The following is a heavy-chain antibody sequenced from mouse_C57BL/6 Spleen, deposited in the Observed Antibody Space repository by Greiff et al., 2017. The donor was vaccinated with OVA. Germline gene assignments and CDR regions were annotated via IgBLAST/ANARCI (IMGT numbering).Heavy chain of an antibody. CDR3: AGGYYTAY. D-gene: IGHD2-3*01. J-gene: IGHJ3*01. CDR2: IDPSDSYT. Sequence: QVQLQQPGAELVKPGASVKLSCKASGYTFTSYWMQWVKQRPGQGLEWIGEIDPSDSYTNYNQKFKGKATLTVDNSPSTAYMQLSSLTSEDSAVYYCAGGYYTAYWGQGTLVTVSA. V-gene: IGHV1-50*01. CDR1: GYTFTSYW.